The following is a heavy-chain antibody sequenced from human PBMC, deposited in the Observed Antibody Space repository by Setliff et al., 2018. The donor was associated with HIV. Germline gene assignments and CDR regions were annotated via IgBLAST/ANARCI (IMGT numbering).Heavy chain of an antibody. Sequence: SETLSLTCTVSCPSINIHYWSWIRQSPGKGFEWIGYIYSTGSTNYNPCLKSRVTISMFASRNQFSLKVTSVTAADTAVYYCAKGACFYGDYTFDHWGQGRQVTVSS. CDR3: AKGACFYGDYTFDH. CDR2: IYSTGST. V-gene: IGHV4-59*11. D-gene: IGHD4-17*01. J-gene: IGHJ4*02. CDR1: CPSINIHY.